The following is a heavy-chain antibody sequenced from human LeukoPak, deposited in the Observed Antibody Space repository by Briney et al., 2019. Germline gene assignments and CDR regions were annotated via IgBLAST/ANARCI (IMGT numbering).Heavy chain of an antibody. CDR3: ATSLPLYYFDY. V-gene: IGHV3-48*01. Sequence: GGSLRLSCAASGFTFSSYSMNWVRQAPGKGLEWVSYISSSSSTIYYADSVKGRFTISRDNAKNSLYLQMNSLRAEDTAVYYCATSLPLYYFDYWGQGTLVTVSS. CDR2: ISSSSSTI. J-gene: IGHJ4*02. CDR1: GFTFSSYS.